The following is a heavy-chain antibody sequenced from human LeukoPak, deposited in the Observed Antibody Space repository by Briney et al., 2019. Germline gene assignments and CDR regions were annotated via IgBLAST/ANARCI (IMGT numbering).Heavy chain of an antibody. Sequence: GGSLRLSCAVSGFTFSDHYMDWVRQAPGKGLEWVGRTRNKANSYTTEYAASVKGRFTISRDDSKNSLYLQMNSLKTEDTAVYYCARAMYDTSWRFDYWGQGTLVTVSS. CDR2: TRNKANSYTT. V-gene: IGHV3-72*01. J-gene: IGHJ4*02. CDR1: GFTFSDHY. CDR3: ARAMYDTSWRFDY. D-gene: IGHD2-2*01.